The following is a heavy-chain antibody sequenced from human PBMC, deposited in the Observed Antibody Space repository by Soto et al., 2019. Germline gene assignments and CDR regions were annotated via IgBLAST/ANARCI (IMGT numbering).Heavy chain of an antibody. D-gene: IGHD2-15*01. V-gene: IGHV4-59*01. Sequence: QVQLQESGPGLVKPSETLSLTCTVSGGSISSYYWSWIRQPPGKGLEWIGYIYYSGGTNYNPSLKSRVTISVDTSKNQFSLKLSSVTAADTAVYYCARDNGDIVVVGAFDIWGQGTMVTVSS. J-gene: IGHJ3*02. CDR3: ARDNGDIVVVGAFDI. CDR1: GGSISSYY. CDR2: IYYSGGT.